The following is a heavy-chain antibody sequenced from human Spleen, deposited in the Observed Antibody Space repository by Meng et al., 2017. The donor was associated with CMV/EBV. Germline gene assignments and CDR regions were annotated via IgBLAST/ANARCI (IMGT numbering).Heavy chain of an antibody. CDR1: GFSLSPSGMC. CDR2: IDWIDDK. Sequence: SGPTLVKPTQTLTLTCTVSGFSLSPSGMCVGWIRQPPGKALEWLALIDWIDDKYYTTSLKTRLTISKDTSKNQVVLTMTNMDPVDTATYYCARLRRDGYNGFAPWGQGTLVTVSS. D-gene: IGHD5-24*01. J-gene: IGHJ5*02. V-gene: IGHV2-70*01. CDR3: ARLRRDGYNGFAP.